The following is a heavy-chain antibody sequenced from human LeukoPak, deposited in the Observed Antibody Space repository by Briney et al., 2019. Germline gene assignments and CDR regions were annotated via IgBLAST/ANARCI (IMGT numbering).Heavy chain of an antibody. V-gene: IGHV4-4*07. CDR1: GGSISSYY. Sequence: SETLSLTCTVSGGSISSYYWSWIRQPAGKGLEWIGRIYTSGSTNYNPSLKSRVTMSVDTSKNQFSLKLSSVTAADTAVYYCARGTPYYDFWSGYLNWFDPWGQGTPVTVSS. D-gene: IGHD3-3*01. CDR2: IYTSGST. CDR3: ARGTPYYDFWSGYLNWFDP. J-gene: IGHJ5*02.